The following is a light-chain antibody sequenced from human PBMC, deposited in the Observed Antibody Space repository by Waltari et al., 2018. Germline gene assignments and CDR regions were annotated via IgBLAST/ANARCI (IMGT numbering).Light chain of an antibody. CDR1: QSVSRT. V-gene: IGKV3-20*01. Sequence: EFVLTQYPGTLSLSPGERATHSCRASQSVSRTLAWYQQKPGQAPRLLIYDASSRATGIPDRFSGSGSGTDFSLTITRLEPEDFAVYYCQHYVSLPVTFGQGTKVEIK. J-gene: IGKJ1*01. CDR2: DAS. CDR3: QHYVSLPVT.